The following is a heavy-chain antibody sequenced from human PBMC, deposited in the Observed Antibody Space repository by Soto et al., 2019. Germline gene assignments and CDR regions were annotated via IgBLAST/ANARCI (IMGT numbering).Heavy chain of an antibody. Sequence: PSETLSLTCTVSGGSISSGGYYWSWIRQYPGKGLEWIGYTFYSGATYYNPSLKSRTIISVDTSKNQFSLTLTSLTAADTAVYYCARVQPYDYGANTGWLDPWGQGTLVTVSS. CDR1: GGSISSGGYY. D-gene: IGHD4-17*01. V-gene: IGHV4-31*03. CDR3: ARVQPYDYGANTGWLDP. CDR2: TFYSGAT. J-gene: IGHJ5*02.